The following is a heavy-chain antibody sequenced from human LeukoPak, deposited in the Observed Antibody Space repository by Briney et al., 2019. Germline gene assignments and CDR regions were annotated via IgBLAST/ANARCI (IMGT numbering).Heavy chain of an antibody. J-gene: IGHJ4*02. D-gene: IGHD3-3*01. CDR3: ARGSDDFWSGYSPSY. V-gene: IGHV1-2*02. CDR2: INPNSGGT. Sequence: ASVKVSCKASGGTFTGYYMHWVRQAPGQGLEWMGWINPNSGGTNYAQKFQGRVTMTRDTSISTAYMELSRLRSDDTAVYYCARGSDDFWSGYSPSYWGQGTLVTVSS. CDR1: GGTFTGYY.